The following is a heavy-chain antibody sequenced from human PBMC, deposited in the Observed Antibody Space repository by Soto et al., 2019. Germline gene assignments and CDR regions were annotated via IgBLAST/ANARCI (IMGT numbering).Heavy chain of an antibody. J-gene: IGHJ4*02. V-gene: IGHV4-59*13. CDR1: GASISDYY. D-gene: IGHD1-26*01. CDR3: ESNVGSGYSDY. Sequence: SETLSLTCNVSGASISDYYWSWIRQPPGKGLEWIGYIYTSGNTNYNPSLKRRVTISVDTSKNQFSLKLRSVTAADTAVYYCESNVGSGYSDYWGQGTLVTVSS. CDR2: IYTSGNT.